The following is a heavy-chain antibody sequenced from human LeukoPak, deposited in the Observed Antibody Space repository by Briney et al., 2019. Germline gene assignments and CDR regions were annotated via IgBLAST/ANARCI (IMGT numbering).Heavy chain of an antibody. D-gene: IGHD3-22*01. V-gene: IGHV3-74*03. CDR1: GFTISNYW. CDR2: IHPDGSIT. Sequence: GGSLRLSCVGSGFTISNYWMHWVRQAPGTGLVWVSRIHPDGSITTYADSVKGRLTISRDNAKNTLYLQMNSLRAEDTAVYYCARGLVHDTSGYYSDYWGQGTLVTVSS. J-gene: IGHJ4*02. CDR3: ARGLVHDTSGYYSDY.